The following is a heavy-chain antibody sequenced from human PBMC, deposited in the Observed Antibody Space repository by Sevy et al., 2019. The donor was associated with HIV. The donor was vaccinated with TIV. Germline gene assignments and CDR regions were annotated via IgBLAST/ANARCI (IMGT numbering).Heavy chain of an antibody. J-gene: IGHJ4*02. CDR2: IGYDGSNK. V-gene: IGHV3-33*01. CDR1: GFTPSTYG. CDR3: ARDPRMYGDYLLAYFDY. D-gene: IGHD2-8*01. Sequence: GGSLRLSCAASGFTPSTYGMHWVRQAPGKGLAWVAVIGYDGSNKYYADSVKGRFTISRDNSKNTLFLQMDSLRAEDTAVYYCARDPRMYGDYLLAYFDYWGQGTLVTVSS.